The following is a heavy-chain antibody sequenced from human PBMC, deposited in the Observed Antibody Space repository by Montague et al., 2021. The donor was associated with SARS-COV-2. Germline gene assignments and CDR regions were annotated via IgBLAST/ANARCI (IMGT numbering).Heavy chain of an antibody. J-gene: IGHJ4*02. D-gene: IGHD3-22*01. CDR1: GGSFGDDH. V-gene: IGHV4-34*01. CDR2: IKQSGST. CDR3: ARGHLSVSMIVVVFTSASYYFDY. Sequence: ETLSLTCGVYGGSFGDDHWSWIRQPPGKGLEWIGDIKQSGSTNYNPSLKSRVNISVDTSRNQFSLKLTSVTAADTAVYFCARGHLSVSMIVVVFTSASYYFDYWGQGALVTVSS.